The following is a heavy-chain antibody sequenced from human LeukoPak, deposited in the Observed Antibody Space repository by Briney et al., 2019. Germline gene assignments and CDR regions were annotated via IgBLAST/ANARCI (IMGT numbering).Heavy chain of an antibody. CDR1: GYTFTSYD. Sequence: GASVTVSCKASGYTFTSYDINWVRQAAGQGLEWMGWMNPNSGNTGYAQKFQGRVTMTRNTSISTAYMELSSLRSEDTAVYYCARGHYDYVWGSYPDDYWGQGTLVTVSS. CDR2: MNPNSGNT. J-gene: IGHJ4*02. V-gene: IGHV1-8*01. CDR3: ARGHYDYVWGSYPDDY. D-gene: IGHD3-16*02.